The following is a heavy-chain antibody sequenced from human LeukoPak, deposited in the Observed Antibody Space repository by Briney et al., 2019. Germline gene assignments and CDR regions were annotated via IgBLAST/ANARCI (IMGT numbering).Heavy chain of an antibody. CDR3: ARHQHYYGSGSLDYYYGMDV. D-gene: IGHD3-10*01. V-gene: IGHV5-51*01. Sequence: GESLKISCKGSGYSFTSYWIGWVRQMPGKGLEWMGIIYPGDSDTRYSPSFQGPVTISADKSISTAYLQWSSLKASDTAMYYCARHQHYYGSGSLDYYYGMDVWGKGTTVTVSS. J-gene: IGHJ6*04. CDR2: IYPGDSDT. CDR1: GYSFTSYW.